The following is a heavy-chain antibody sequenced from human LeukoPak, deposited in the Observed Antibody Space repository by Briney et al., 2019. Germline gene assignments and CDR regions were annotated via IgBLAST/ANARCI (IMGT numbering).Heavy chain of an antibody. J-gene: IGHJ5*02. D-gene: IGHD3-10*01. Sequence: PSETLSLTCTVSGDSISSGTYYWHWIRQPAGKGLEWIGRIYTSGSTIYNPSLKSRVTISVDTSKNQVSLKLSSVTAADTAVYYCATSRFSGGLGRFDPWGQGTLVTVSS. V-gene: IGHV4-61*02. CDR3: ATSRFSGGLGRFDP. CDR1: GDSISSGTYY. CDR2: IYTSGST.